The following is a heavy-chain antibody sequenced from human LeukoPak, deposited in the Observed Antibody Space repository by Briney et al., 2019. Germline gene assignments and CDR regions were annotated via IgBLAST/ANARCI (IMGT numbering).Heavy chain of an antibody. CDR2: INPNSGGT. D-gene: IGHD3-10*01. V-gene: IGHV1-2*02. J-gene: IGHJ4*02. Sequence: ASVKVSCKASGYTFNDHYMHWVRQAPGQGLEWMGWINPNSGGTNYAQKFQGRVTMTRDTSISAAYVELNDTAVYYCARELRSVRGDHIDYWGQGTLVTVSS. CDR3: ARELRSVRGDHIDY. CDR1: GYTFNDHY.